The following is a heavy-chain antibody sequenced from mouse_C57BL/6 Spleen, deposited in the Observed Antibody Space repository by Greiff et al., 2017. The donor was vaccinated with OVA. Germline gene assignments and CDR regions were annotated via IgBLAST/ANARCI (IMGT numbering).Heavy chain of an antibody. CDR3: ARSLYDYDGGYYFDY. Sequence: VKLMESDAELVKPGASVKISCKVSGYTFTDHTIHWMKQRPEQGLEWIGYIYPRDGSTKYNEKFKGKATLTADKSSSTAYMQLNSLTSEDSAVYFCARSLYDYDGGYYFDYWGQGTTLTVSS. V-gene: IGHV1-78*01. D-gene: IGHD2-4*01. J-gene: IGHJ2*01. CDR2: IYPRDGST. CDR1: GYTFTDHT.